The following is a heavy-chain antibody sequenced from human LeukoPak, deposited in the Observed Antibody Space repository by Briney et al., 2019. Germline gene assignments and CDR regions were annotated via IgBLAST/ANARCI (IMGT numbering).Heavy chain of an antibody. CDR2: ISAYNGNT. CDR3: ARANLGYCSSTSCYPALLGYMDV. Sequence: ASVKVSCKASGYTFTSYGIRWVRQAPGQGLEWMRWISAYNGNTNYAQKLQGRVTMTTDTSTSTAYMELRSLRSDDTAVYYCARANLGYCSSTSCYPALLGYMDVWGKGTTVTVSS. CDR1: GYTFTSYG. V-gene: IGHV1-18*01. J-gene: IGHJ6*03. D-gene: IGHD2-2*01.